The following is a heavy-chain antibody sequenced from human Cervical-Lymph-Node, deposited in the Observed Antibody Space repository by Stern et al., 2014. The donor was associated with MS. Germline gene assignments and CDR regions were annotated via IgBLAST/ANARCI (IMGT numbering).Heavy chain of an antibody. CDR3: ARGQRYFDY. CDR2: INASSDST. Sequence: VQLLQSGAEVKKTGASVKLSCKAPGYPFTSSSMHWVRQAPGQGLAGMGIINASSDSTSYAPKFHGRVTMTRDTSSSTVYMELSSLGSEDTAVYYCARGQRYFDYWGQGTLVTVSS. CDR1: GYPFTSSS. J-gene: IGHJ4*02. V-gene: IGHV1-46*01.